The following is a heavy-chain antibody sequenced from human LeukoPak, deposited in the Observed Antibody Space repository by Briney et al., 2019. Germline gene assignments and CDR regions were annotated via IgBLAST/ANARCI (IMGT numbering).Heavy chain of an antibody. J-gene: IGHJ5*02. CDR3: AREFGVTGLSNWFDP. D-gene: IGHD2-21*02. Sequence: GASVKVSCKAPGYTFGNYVIHWLRQAPGQGLEWMGWINHDNGDTNYAQRLQGRITLTTDASTTSTYLELRSLRSDDTAVYYCAREFGVTGLSNWFDPWGQGTQVTVSS. V-gene: IGHV1-18*01. CDR1: GYTFGNYV. CDR2: INHDNGDT.